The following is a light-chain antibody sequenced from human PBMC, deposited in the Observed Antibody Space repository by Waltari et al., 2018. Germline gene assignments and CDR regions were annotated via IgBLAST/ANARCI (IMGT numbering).Light chain of an antibody. Sequence: QPALTQPASVSGSPGQSITIPCTGTSSDVGGHPSVSWYQHHPGKAPKLMIHYVNKRPSGVSNRFSGSKSGNTASLTISGLQAEDEADYYCSSYTSISTFYVFGTGTKVTVL. CDR1: SSDVGGHPS. J-gene: IGLJ1*01. CDR3: SSYTSISTFYV. V-gene: IGLV2-14*03. CDR2: YVN.